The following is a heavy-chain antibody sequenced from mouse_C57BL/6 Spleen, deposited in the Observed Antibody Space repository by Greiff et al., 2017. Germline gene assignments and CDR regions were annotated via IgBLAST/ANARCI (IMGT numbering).Heavy chain of an antibody. J-gene: IGHJ1*03. CDR2: IYPRDGST. CDR1: GYTFTSYD. Sequence: VQLQQSGPVLVKPGASVKLSCKASGYTFTSYDINWVKQRPGQGLEWIGWIYPRDGSTKYNEKFKGKATLTADKSSSTAYMQLNSLTSEDSAVYFCASSAGWYFDVWGTGTTVTVSS. CDR3: ASSAGWYFDV. V-gene: IGHV1-85*01.